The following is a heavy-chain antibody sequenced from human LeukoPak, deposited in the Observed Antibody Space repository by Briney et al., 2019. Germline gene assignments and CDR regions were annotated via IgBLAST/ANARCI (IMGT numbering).Heavy chain of an antibody. Sequence: GASVKVSCTASGYTFITYKMHWVRQAPGQGLEWVGIINPSDGDRRNAQKFQGRVTMTRDMSTSTVYMELSSLRSEDTAVYYCAKDGGSYSADYWGQGARVTVSS. CDR3: AKDGGSYSADY. CDR1: GYTFITYK. D-gene: IGHD3-10*01. V-gene: IGHV1-46*01. CDR2: INPSDGDR. J-gene: IGHJ4*02.